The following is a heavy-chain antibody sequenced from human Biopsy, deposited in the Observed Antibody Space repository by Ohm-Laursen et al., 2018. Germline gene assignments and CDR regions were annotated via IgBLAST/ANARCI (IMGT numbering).Heavy chain of an antibody. V-gene: IGHV3-33*01. J-gene: IGHJ5*02. CDR3: ARDDDTTGHYMILNH. CDR2: MWSDGINK. Sequence: SLRLSCTASGFAFSYYGLHWVRQAPGKGLQWVEVMWSDGINKNYADSVKGRFTVSRDNSNNVLYLQMSSLRDEESAVYYFARDDDTTGHYMILNHWGQGTLVPVSS. CDR1: GFAFSYYG. D-gene: IGHD3-9*01.